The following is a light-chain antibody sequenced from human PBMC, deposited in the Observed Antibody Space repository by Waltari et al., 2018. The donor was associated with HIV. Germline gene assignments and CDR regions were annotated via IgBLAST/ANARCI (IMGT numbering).Light chain of an antibody. V-gene: IGKV1-33*01. CDR2: DAS. CDR1: QDISNY. Sequence: DIQMTQSPSSLSASVGDRVNITCQASQDISNYLNWYQQKPGKAPKLLIYDASNLAPGVPSRFSGSGSGTDFTFTISSLQPEDIATYYCQQYDNLPLTFGGGTKVEIK. CDR3: QQYDNLPLT. J-gene: IGKJ4*01.